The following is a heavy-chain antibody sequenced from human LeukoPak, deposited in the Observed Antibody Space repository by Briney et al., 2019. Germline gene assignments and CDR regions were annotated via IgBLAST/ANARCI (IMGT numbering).Heavy chain of an antibody. Sequence: GASVKVSCKASGYTFTSYGTSWVRQAPGQGLEWMGWISAYNGNTNYAQKLQGRVTMTTDTSTSTAYMELRSLRSDDTAVYYCARVNKGSSWYNWFDPWGQGTLVTVSS. CDR2: ISAYNGNT. CDR1: GYTFTSYG. J-gene: IGHJ5*02. D-gene: IGHD6-13*01. V-gene: IGHV1-18*01. CDR3: ARVNKGSSWYNWFDP.